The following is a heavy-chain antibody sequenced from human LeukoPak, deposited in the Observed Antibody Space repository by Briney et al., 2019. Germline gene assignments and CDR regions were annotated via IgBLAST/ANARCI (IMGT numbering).Heavy chain of an antibody. V-gene: IGHV3-74*01. D-gene: IGHD4-17*01. Sequence: PGGSLRLSCAASGFTFSSYWMHWVRQAPGKGLVWVSRINSDGSSTSYADSVKGRFTISRDNAKNTLYLQMNSLRAEDTAVYYCAKGAGYGDYVVHFDYWGQGTLVTVSS. CDR1: GFTFSSYW. CDR2: INSDGSST. CDR3: AKGAGYGDYVVHFDY. J-gene: IGHJ4*02.